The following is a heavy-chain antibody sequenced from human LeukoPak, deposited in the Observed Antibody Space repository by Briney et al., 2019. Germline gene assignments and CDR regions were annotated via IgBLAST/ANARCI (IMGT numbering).Heavy chain of an antibody. D-gene: IGHD6-13*01. V-gene: IGHV3-7*03. J-gene: IGHJ4*02. Sequence: GGSLRLSCAASGFSFSSYWMSWVRQAPGKGLEWVANIKEDGSEKYYVDSVKGRFTISRDNAKNSLYLQMNSLRAEDTAVYYCARARRHSSSWPYYFDYWGQGTLVTVSS. CDR3: ARARRHSSSWPYYFDY. CDR2: IKEDGSEK. CDR1: GFSFSSYW.